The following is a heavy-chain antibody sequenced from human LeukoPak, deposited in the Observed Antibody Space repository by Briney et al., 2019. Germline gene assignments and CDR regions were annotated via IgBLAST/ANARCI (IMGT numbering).Heavy chain of an antibody. CDR2: ISSSSSYI. D-gene: IGHD3-16*02. J-gene: IGHJ4*02. CDR3: ASIALSTFGGVIVDY. Sequence: PGGSLRLSCAASGFTFSSYSMNWVRQAPGKGLEWVSSISSSSSYIYYADSVKGRFTISRDNAKNSLYLQMNSLRAEDTAVYYCASIALSTFGGVIVDYWGQGTLVTVSS. CDR1: GFTFSSYS. V-gene: IGHV3-21*01.